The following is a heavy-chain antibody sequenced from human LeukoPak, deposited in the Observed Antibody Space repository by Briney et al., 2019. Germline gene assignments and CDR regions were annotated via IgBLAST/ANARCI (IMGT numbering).Heavy chain of an antibody. CDR1: RYTFTSYV. V-gene: IGHV1-18*01. CDR2: ISVYNCNT. CDR3: ARYYGAGSYDNEYYFDY. J-gene: IGHJ4*02. D-gene: IGHD3-10*01. Sequence: AGVKVSCKHSRYTFTSYVISGVGQAPGQGREGMGWISVYNCNTNYAQKLQGRVTMTTDTSTSTAYMELRSLRSEDTAVYYCARYYGAGSYDNEYYFDYWGQGTLVTVSS.